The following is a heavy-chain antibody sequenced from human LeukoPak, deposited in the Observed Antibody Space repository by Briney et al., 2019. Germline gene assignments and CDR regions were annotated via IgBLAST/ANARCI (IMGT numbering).Heavy chain of an antibody. CDR3: ARTDDLDAFDI. D-gene: IGHD2-21*02. J-gene: IGHJ3*02. CDR1: GYSISSGYY. CDR2: IYYSGST. Sequence: SETLSLTCTVSGYSISSGYYWGWIRQPPGKGLEWIGSIYYSGSTYYNPSLKSRVTISVDTSKNQFSLKLSSVTAADTAVYYCARTDDLDAFDIWGQGTMVTVSS. V-gene: IGHV4-38-2*02.